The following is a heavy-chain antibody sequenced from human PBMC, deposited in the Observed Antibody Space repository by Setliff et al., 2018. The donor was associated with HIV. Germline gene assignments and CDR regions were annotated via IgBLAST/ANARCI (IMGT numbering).Heavy chain of an antibody. CDR3: ARVTLGVFDP. V-gene: IGHV4-34*01. CDR2: INHSGST. Sequence: PGGSLRLSCAASGFTFSSYGMHWIRQPPGKGLEWIGEINHSGSTNYSPSLKSRVTLSVDTSKNQFSLKLTSVTAADTAVYYCARVTLGVFDPWGQGTLVTVSS. J-gene: IGHJ5*02. CDR1: GFTFSSYG.